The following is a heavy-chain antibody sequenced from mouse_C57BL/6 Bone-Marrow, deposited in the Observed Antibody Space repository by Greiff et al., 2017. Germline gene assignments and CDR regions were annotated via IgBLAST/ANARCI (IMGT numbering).Heavy chain of an antibody. CDR2: IYPGDGDT. D-gene: IGHD1-1*01. CDR3: ARATVVDY. V-gene: IGHV1-82*01. Sequence: QVQLQQSGPELVKPGASVKISCKASGYAFSSSWMNWVKQRPGKGLEWIGRIYPGDGDTNYNGKFKGKATLTADKSSSTAYMQLSSLTSEDAAVYFCARATVVDYWGKGTTLTVSS. CDR1: GYAFSSSW. J-gene: IGHJ2*01.